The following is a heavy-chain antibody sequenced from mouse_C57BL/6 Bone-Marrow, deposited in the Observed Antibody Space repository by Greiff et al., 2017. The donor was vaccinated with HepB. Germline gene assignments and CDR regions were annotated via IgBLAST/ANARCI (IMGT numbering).Heavy chain of an antibody. J-gene: IGHJ1*03. CDR3: ARQGWLPHWYFDV. V-gene: IGHV5-15*01. D-gene: IGHD2-3*01. CDR1: GFTFSDYG. CDR2: ISNLAYSI. Sequence: EVQGVESGGGLVQPGGSLKLSCAASGFTFSDYGMAWVRQAPRKGPEWVAVISNLAYSIYYADTVTGRFTISRENAKNTLYLEMSSVRSEDTAMYYCARQGWLPHWYFDVWGTGTTVTVSS.